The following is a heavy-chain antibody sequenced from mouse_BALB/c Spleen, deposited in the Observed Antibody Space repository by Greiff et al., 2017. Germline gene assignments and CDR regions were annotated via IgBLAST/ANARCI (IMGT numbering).Heavy chain of an antibody. D-gene: IGHD1-2*01. CDR3: TRSHYGYADWFAY. V-gene: IGHV1-15*01. CDR2: IDPETGGT. J-gene: IGHJ3*01. Sequence: VQLQQSGAELVRPGASVTLSCKASGYTFTDYEMHWVKQTPVHGLEWIGAIDPETGGTAYNQKFKGKATLTADKSSSTAYMELRSLTSEDSAVYYCTRSHYGYADWFAYWGQGTLVTVSA. CDR1: GYTFTDYE.